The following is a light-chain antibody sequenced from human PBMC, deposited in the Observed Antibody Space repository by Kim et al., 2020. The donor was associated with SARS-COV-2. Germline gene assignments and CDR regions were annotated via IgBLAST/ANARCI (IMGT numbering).Light chain of an antibody. CDR3: QVWDSSVV. CDR2: RDS. V-gene: IGLV3-9*01. J-gene: IGLJ2*01. CDR1: NIGSKN. Sequence: SYEPTQPLSVSVALGQTARITCGGNNIGSKNVHWYQQKPGQAPVLVIYRDSNRPSGIPERFSGSNSGNTATLTISRAQAGDEADYYCQVWDSSVVFGGGTQLTVL.